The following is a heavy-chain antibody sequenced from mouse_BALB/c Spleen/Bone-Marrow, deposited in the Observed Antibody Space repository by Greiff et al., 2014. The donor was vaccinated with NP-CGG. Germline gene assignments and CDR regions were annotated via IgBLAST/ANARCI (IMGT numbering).Heavy chain of an antibody. CDR3: ARHRYDYDGAMDY. CDR1: EYEFPSHD. D-gene: IGHD2-4*01. Sequence: EVKLVESGGGLVQPGESLKLSCESDEYEFPSHDMSWVRKTPEKRLELVAAINSDGGSTYYPDTMERRFIISRDNTKKTLYLQMSSLRSEDTALYYRARHRYDYDGAMDYWGQGTSVTVSS. J-gene: IGHJ4*01. CDR2: INSDGGST. V-gene: IGHV5-2*03.